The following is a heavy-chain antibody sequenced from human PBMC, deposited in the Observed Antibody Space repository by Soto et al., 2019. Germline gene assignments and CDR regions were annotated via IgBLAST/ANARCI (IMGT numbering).Heavy chain of an antibody. J-gene: IGHJ4*02. CDR1: GGSISSYY. D-gene: IGHD3-3*01. Sequence: SDTLSLTCTVSGGSISSYYWSWIRQPPGKGLEWIGYIYYSGSTNYNPSLKSRVTISVDTSKNQFSLKLSSVTAADTAVYYCARAGVDYDFSYYFDYWGQGTLVTVSS. CDR3: ARAGVDYDFSYYFDY. V-gene: IGHV4-59*01. CDR2: IYYSGST.